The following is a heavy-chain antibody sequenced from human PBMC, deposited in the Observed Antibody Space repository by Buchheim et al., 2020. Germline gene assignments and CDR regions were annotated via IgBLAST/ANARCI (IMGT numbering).Heavy chain of an antibody. D-gene: IGHD2-21*01. J-gene: IGHJ5*02. Sequence: QVQLQESGPGLVKPSETLSLTCAVYGGSFSGYYWSWIRQDPGKGLEWIGYIYYSGSAYYNPSVKSRVTISVDTSKNQFSLKLRSVTAADTAVYYCARGEVLLDPWGQGIL. CDR3: ARGEVLLDP. CDR1: GGSFSGYY. V-gene: IGHV4-31*11. CDR2: IYYSGSA.